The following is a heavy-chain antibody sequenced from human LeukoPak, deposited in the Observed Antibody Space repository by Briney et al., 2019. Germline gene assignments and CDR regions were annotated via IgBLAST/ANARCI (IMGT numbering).Heavy chain of an antibody. CDR3: ARAGGLLWFGEVLESSAAFHI. Sequence: PGGPVRLSCAASGFTFSSFSMNWVRQAPGKGLEWVSYIIRGSSTIYYADSVKGRFTISRDNATNSLYLQVNCLRDEDTAVYYCARAGGLLWFGEVLESSAAFHIWGQGTMLTVSS. V-gene: IGHV3-48*02. D-gene: IGHD3-10*01. CDR1: GFTFSSFS. J-gene: IGHJ3*02. CDR2: IIRGSSTI.